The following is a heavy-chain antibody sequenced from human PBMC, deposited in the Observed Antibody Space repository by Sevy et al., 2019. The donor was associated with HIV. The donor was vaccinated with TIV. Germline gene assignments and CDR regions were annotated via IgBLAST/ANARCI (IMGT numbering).Heavy chain of an antibody. Sequence: GGSLRLSCAASGFTFSSYAMSWVRQAPGKGLEGVSAISGSGGSTYYADSVKGRFTISRDNSKNTLYLQMNSLRAEDTAVYYCATTTTVKYEFDYWGQGTLVTVSS. CDR3: ATTTTVKYEFDY. CDR2: ISGSGGST. D-gene: IGHD4-17*01. CDR1: GFTFSSYA. V-gene: IGHV3-23*01. J-gene: IGHJ4*02.